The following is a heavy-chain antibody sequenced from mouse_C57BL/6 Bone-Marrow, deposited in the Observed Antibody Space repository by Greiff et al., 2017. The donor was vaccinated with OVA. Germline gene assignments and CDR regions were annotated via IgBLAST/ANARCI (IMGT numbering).Heavy chain of an antibody. CDR1: GYTFTSYW. CDR3: ARLEVYCDNSYYVDC. J-gene: IGHJ2*02. Sequence: VKLQQSGAELVKPGASVKLSCKASGYTFTSYWMHWVKQRPGQGLEWIGMIYPNSGSINYNEKFKSKATMTVDKSSSTAYMQLSSLTSEDSAVYYCARLEVYCDNSYYVDCWGRGTSLTDSS. CDR2: IYPNSGSI. D-gene: IGHD1-1*01. V-gene: IGHV1-64*01.